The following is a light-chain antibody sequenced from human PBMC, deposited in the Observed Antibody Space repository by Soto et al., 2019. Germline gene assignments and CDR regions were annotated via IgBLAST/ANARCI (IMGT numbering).Light chain of an antibody. CDR1: QSIGGW. J-gene: IGKJ1*01. V-gene: IGKV1-5*01. CDR2: AAS. Sequence: GDRVTITCRASQSIGGWLAWYQQRPGKAPKLLIYAASSLQSGVPSRFSGSRSGTQFTLTISSLQSDDSATYYCQQYDTYWETFGQGTKVDIK. CDR3: QQYDTYWET.